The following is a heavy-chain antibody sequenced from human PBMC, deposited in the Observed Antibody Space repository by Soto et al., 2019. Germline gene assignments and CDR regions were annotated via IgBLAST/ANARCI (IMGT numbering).Heavy chain of an antibody. Sequence: GASVKVSCKASGYTFTSYGISWVRQAPGQGLEWMGWISAYNGNTNYAQKFRGRVTMTTGTSTTTVYMELTNLRSDDTAVYYCARCIQGDYYYGMDVWGQGTTVTVSS. V-gene: IGHV1-18*01. CDR3: ARCIQGDYYYGMDV. CDR1: GYTFTSYG. J-gene: IGHJ6*02. D-gene: IGHD5-18*01. CDR2: ISAYNGNT.